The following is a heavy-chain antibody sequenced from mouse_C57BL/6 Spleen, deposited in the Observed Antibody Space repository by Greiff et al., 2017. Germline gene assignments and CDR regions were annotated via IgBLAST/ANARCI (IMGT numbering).Heavy chain of an antibody. CDR2: ISNGGGST. V-gene: IGHV5-12*01. J-gene: IGHJ3*01. CDR1: GFTFSDYY. CDR3: ARQRYYGSGDVSFAY. D-gene: IGHD1-1*01. Sequence: VQLKESGGGLVQPGGSLKLSCAASGFTFSDYYMYWVRQTPEKRLEWVAYISNGGGSTYYPDTVKGRFTISRDNAKNTLYLQMSRLKSEDTAMYYCARQRYYGSGDVSFAYWGQGTLVTVSA.